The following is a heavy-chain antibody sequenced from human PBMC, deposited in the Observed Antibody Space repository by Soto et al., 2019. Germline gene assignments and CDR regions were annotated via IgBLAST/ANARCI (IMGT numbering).Heavy chain of an antibody. CDR3: ARMKYCSGGSCYSGYYFDY. CDR2: IYPGDSDT. CDR1: GYSFTSYW. Sequence: EVQLVQSGAEVKKPGESLKISCKGSGYSFTSYWIGWVRQMPGKGLEWMGIIYPGDSDTRYSPSFQGQVTISADKSISTAYLQWSSLKASDTAMYYCARMKYCSGGSCYSGYYFDYWGQGTLVTVSS. D-gene: IGHD2-15*01. V-gene: IGHV5-51*03. J-gene: IGHJ4*02.